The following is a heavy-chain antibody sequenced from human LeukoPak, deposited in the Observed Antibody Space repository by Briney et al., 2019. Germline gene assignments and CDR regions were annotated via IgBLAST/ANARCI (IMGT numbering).Heavy chain of an antibody. J-gene: IGHJ4*02. CDR2: ISVYESHK. D-gene: IGHD6-19*01. CDR1: GFTFSSSA. V-gene: IGHV3-30*18. Sequence: GGSLRLSCAASGFTFSSSAMHWVRQAPGKGLEWVAVISVYESHKYYADSVRGRFTLSRDNSKNTLYLQMNSLTTEDTAVYYCAKDQGTGFSDFDYWGQGTLVTVSS. CDR3: AKDQGTGFSDFDY.